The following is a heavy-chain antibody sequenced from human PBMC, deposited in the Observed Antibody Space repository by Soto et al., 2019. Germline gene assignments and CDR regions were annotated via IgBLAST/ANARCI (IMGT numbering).Heavy chain of an antibody. CDR2: IIPIFGTA. D-gene: IGHD3-22*01. Sequence: EASVKVSCKAPGGTFSSYAISWVRQAPGQGLEWMGGIIPIFGTANYAQKFQGRVTITADESTSTAYMELSSLRSEDTAVYYCATDSSGAQRAFDIWGRGTMVTISS. V-gene: IGHV1-69*13. CDR1: GGTFSSYA. J-gene: IGHJ3*02. CDR3: ATDSSGAQRAFDI.